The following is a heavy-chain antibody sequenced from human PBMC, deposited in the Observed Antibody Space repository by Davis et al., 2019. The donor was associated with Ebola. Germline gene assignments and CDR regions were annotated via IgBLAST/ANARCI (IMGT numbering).Heavy chain of an antibody. CDR3: AKDGYYYDSSGYYYGGPFDY. V-gene: IGHV3-7*03. CDR2: IKQDGSEK. CDR1: GFTFDDYA. J-gene: IGHJ4*02. Sequence: GGSLRLSCAASGFTFDDYAMHWVRQAPGKGLEWVANIKQDGSEKYYVDSVKGRFTISRDNAKNTLYLQMNSLRAEDTAVYYCAKDGYYYDSSGYYYGGPFDYWGQGTLVTVSS. D-gene: IGHD3-22*01.